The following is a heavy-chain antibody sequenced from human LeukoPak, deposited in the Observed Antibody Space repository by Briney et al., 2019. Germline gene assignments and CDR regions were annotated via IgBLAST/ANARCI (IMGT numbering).Heavy chain of an antibody. CDR1: GFPFSDFW. CDR3: ARDHTVDGLVFDY. V-gene: IGHV3-7*01. J-gene: IGHJ4*02. Sequence: GGSLRLSCAASGFPFSDFWMNWVRQASGKGLEWVASIKQDGSEKYYVDSVKGRFSISRDNAKNSLHLQMNSLRAEDTAVYYCARDHTVDGLVFDYWGQGILVTVSS. CDR2: IKQDGSEK. D-gene: IGHD6-19*01.